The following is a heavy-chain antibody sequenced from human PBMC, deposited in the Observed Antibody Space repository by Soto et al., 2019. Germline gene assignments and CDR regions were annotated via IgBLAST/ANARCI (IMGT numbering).Heavy chain of an antibody. V-gene: IGHV1-2*04. Sequence: QVQLVQSGAEVKKPGASVKVSCKASGYTFTGYYMHWVRQAPGQGLEWMGWINPNSGGTNYAQKCQGWVTMTRDTSISTAYMELSRLRSDDTAVYYCAREEGMGSSGWYGYWGQGTLVTVSS. CDR2: INPNSGGT. CDR3: AREEGMGSSGWYGY. J-gene: IGHJ4*02. D-gene: IGHD6-19*01. CDR1: GYTFTGYY.